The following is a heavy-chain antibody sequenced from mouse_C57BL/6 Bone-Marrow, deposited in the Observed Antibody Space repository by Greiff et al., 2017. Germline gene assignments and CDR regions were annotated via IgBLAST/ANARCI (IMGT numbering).Heavy chain of an antibody. CDR1: GYTFTSYW. J-gene: IGHJ1*03. Sequence: QVQLQQPGAELVRPGTSVKLSCKASGYTFTSYWMHWVKQRPGQGLEWIGVIDPSDSYTNYNQKFKGKATLTVDTSSSTAYMQLSSLTSEDSAVYYCARGYFGVWSTGTAVSVSS. CDR3: ARGYFGV. V-gene: IGHV1-59*01. CDR2: IDPSDSYT.